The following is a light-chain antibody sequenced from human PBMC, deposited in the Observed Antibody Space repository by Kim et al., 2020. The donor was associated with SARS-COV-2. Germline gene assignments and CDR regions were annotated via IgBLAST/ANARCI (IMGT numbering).Light chain of an antibody. V-gene: IGKV1-5*03. Sequence: IQMTQSPSTLSASVGDRVTITCRASESIDTWLAWYQQKPGKAPNLLIYQASSLRIGVPSRFSASGSGAEFTLTISSLQPEDLATYYCQHYIRFPYTFGQGTKLEI. CDR2: QAS. J-gene: IGKJ2*01. CDR1: ESIDTW. CDR3: QHYIRFPYT.